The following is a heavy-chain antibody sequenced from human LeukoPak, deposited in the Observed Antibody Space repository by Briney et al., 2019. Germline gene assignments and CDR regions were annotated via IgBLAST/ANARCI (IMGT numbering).Heavy chain of an antibody. CDR2: IYYSGST. CDR3: ARDSYDFWSGYYDRAWFDP. CDR1: GGSISSYY. J-gene: IGHJ5*02. V-gene: IGHV4-59*12. D-gene: IGHD3-3*01. Sequence: PSETLSLTCTVSGGSISSYYWSWIRQPPGKGLEWIGYIYYSGSTNYNPSLKSRVTISVDTSKNQFSLKLSSVTAADTAVYYCARDSYDFWSGYYDRAWFDPWGQGTLVTVSS.